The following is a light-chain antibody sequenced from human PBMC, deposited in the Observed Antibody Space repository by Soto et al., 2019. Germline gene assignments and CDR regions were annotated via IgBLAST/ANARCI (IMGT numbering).Light chain of an antibody. V-gene: IGKV1-16*01. CDR2: DAS. J-gene: IGKJ5*01. CDR1: QNINNY. CDR3: KQYNTYST. Sequence: DSQRTESRASMSASVGDRVTMTCQASQNINNYLNWYQQKPGKAPKALIYDASTLRSGVPSRFSAVGSGTVFTLTISCMQPDAVANDYCKQYNTYSTFGQGTRLEIK.